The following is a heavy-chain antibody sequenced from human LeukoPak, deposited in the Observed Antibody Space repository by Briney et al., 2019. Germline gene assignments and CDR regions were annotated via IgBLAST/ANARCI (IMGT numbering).Heavy chain of an antibody. CDR1: GFTFSGSE. CDR3: VGGYYDSSGWDGAFDI. D-gene: IGHD3-22*01. Sequence: GGSLRLSCAASGFTFSGSEMNWVRQAPGKGLEWVAFISSSGGTIYYANSVKGRFTISRDNAKNSLYLQMNSLRAEDTAVYYCVGGYYDSSGWDGAFDIWGQGTMVTVSS. CDR2: ISSSGGTI. V-gene: IGHV3-48*03. J-gene: IGHJ3*02.